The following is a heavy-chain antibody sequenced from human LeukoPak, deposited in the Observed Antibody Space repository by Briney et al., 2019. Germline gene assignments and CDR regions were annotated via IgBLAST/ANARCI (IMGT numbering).Heavy chain of an antibody. Sequence: PSQTLSLTCTVSGGSISSGSYYWSWIRQPAGKGLEWIGRIYTSGSTNYNPSLKSRVTISVDTSKNQFSLKLSSVTAADTAVYYCARGPPYYYDSSGYYPFDYWGQGTLVTVSS. CDR2: IYTSGST. D-gene: IGHD3-22*01. CDR3: ARGPPYYYDSSGYYPFDY. CDR1: GGSISSGSYY. J-gene: IGHJ4*02. V-gene: IGHV4-61*02.